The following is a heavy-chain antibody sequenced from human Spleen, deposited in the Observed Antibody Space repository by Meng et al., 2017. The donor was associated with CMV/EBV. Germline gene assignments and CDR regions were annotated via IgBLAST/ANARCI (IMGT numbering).Heavy chain of an antibody. D-gene: IGHD6-6*01. J-gene: IGHJ4*02. CDR1: GFTFSDHY. CDR2: TRNKASSHTT. CDR3: TRASSATRYFDY. V-gene: IGHV3-72*01. Sequence: GESLKISCAASGFTFSDHYMDWVRQAPGKGLEWIGRTRNKASSHTTEYAASVKGRFTISRDDSKNSLYLQMNGLKTEDTAVYYCTRASSATRYFDYWGRGTLVTVSS.